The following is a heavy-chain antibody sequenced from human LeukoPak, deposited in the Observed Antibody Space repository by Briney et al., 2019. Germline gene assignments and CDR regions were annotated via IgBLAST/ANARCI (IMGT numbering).Heavy chain of an antibody. D-gene: IGHD5-24*01. CDR1: GFTFSAYS. J-gene: IGHJ4*02. Sequence: GGSLRLSCAASGFTFSAYSMNWVRQAPGKGLEWVAIISYDGSNKLYADSVKGRFTISRDNSKKTLYLQMNSLRAEDTAMYYCARDLRWLQCFDYWGQGTLVTVSS. V-gene: IGHV3-30*03. CDR3: ARDLRWLQCFDY. CDR2: ISYDGSNK.